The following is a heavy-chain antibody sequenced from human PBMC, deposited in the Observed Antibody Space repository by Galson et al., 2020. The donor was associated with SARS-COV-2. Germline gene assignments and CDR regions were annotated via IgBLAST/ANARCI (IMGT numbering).Heavy chain of an antibody. CDR2: IYYSGRT. J-gene: IGHJ4*02. CDR3: ARDESSGWYYFDY. D-gene: IGHD6-19*01. CDR1: GGSISSSGYY. Sequence: SETLSLTCTVSGGSISSSGYYWGWIRQPPGKGLEWIGRIYYSGRTYYNPSLKSRVTISVDTSRNQFSLNLSSVTAADTALYYCARDESSGWYYFDYWGQGILVTVSP. V-gene: IGHV4-39*02.